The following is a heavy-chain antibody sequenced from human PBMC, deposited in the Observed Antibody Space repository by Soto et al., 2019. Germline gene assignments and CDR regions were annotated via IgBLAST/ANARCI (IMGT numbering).Heavy chain of an antibody. Sequence: QVQLVQSGAEVKKPGSSVKVSCKASGGTFSSYCISWVRQAPGQGLEWMGGIIPISGTANYAQKFQGRVTNTADESTSTAYMEVSSLRSEDTAVYYCARSQGSSTSLEIYYYYYYGMDVWGQGTTVTVSS. J-gene: IGHJ6*02. CDR2: IIPISGTA. V-gene: IGHV1-69*01. CDR3: ARSQGSSTSLEIYYYYYYGMDV. CDR1: GGTFSSYC. D-gene: IGHD2-2*01.